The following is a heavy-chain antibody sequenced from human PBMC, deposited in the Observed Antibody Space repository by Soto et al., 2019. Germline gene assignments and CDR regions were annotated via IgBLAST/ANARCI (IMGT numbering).Heavy chain of an antibody. J-gene: IGHJ4*02. CDR1: GFTFSSYA. Sequence: PGESLKISCAASGFTFSSYAMSWVRQAPGKGLEWVSAISGSGGSTYYADSVKGRFTISRDNSKNTLYLQMNSLRAEDTAVYYCAKGDYGAFYYWGQGTLVTVSS. CDR2: ISGSGGST. V-gene: IGHV3-23*01. CDR3: AKGDYGAFYY. D-gene: IGHD4-17*01.